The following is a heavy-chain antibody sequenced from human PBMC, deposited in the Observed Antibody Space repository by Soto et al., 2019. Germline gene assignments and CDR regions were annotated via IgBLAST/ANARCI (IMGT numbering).Heavy chain of an antibody. Sequence: QVQLVQSGAEVKKPGSSVKVSCKASGGTFSSYTISWVRQAPGQGLEWMGRIIPILGIANYAQKFQGRVTITAEKSTSTAYMEGRGLRSGDPAVYYCARGGKEIEFDHWGQGTLVTVSS. CDR2: IIPILGIA. J-gene: IGHJ4*02. D-gene: IGHD3-16*01. CDR3: ARGGKEIEFDH. V-gene: IGHV1-69*02. CDR1: GGTFSSYT.